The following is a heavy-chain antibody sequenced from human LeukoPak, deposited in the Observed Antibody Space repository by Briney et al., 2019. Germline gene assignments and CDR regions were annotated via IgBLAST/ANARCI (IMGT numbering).Heavy chain of an antibody. J-gene: IGHJ3*02. CDR1: GFTFSSYE. Sequence: GGSLRLSCAASGFTFSSYEMNWVRQAPGKGLEWVSYISSTGSPIFYADSVKGRFTASRDNAKNSLYLQMNSLRAEDTAVYYCARERPGAFDIWGQGTVVTVSS. V-gene: IGHV3-48*03. CDR3: ARERPGAFDI. CDR2: ISSTGSPI. D-gene: IGHD7-27*01.